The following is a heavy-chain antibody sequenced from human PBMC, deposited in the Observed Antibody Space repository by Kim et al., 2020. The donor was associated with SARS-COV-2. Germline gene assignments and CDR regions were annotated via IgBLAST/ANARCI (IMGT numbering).Heavy chain of an antibody. V-gene: IGHV3-23*01. CDR3: AKYLTVRGLCFDL. CDR1: GFTFSSYA. J-gene: IGHJ2*01. D-gene: IGHD3-10*01. Sequence: GGSLRLSCAVSGFTFSSYAMNWLRQAPGKGLELVSTIGSCGETTYYADSVKGRFTISRDQSKNTLYLQMNSLRAEDTAVYYCAKYLTVRGLCFDLWGRGT. CDR2: IGSCGETT.